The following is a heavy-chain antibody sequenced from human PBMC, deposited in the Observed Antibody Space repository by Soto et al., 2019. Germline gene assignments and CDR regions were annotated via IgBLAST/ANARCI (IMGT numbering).Heavy chain of an antibody. CDR2: INACNGNT. J-gene: IGHJ6*02. CDR3: ARDRSEYYDILTGFDYYYYGMDV. D-gene: IGHD3-9*01. CDR1: GGTFSSYA. V-gene: IGHV1-3*01. Sequence: ASVKVSCKASGGTFSSYAISWVRQAPGQGLEWMGWINACNGNTKYSQKFQGRVTITRDTSASTAYMELSSLRSEDTAVYYCARDRSEYYDILTGFDYYYYGMDVWGQGTTVTVSS.